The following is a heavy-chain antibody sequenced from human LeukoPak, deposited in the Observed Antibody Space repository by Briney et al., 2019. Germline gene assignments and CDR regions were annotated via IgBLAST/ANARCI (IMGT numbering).Heavy chain of an antibody. V-gene: IGHV4-39*07. CDR3: ARGHYYYGSGSYYMLPYYYYGMDV. D-gene: IGHD3-10*01. CDR1: GGSISSSSYY. Sequence: ASETLSLTCTVSGGSISSSSYYWGWIRQPPGKGLEWIGEINHSGSTNYNPSLKSRVTISVDTSKNQFSLKLSSVTAADTAVYYCARGHYYYGSGSYYMLPYYYYGMDVWGQGTTVTVSS. J-gene: IGHJ6*02. CDR2: INHSGST.